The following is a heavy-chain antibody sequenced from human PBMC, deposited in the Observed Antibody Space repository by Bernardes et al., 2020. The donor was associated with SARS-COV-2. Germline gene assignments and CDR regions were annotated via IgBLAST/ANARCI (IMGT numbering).Heavy chain of an antibody. CDR1: GFSLSSDGVG. V-gene: IGHV2-5*02. D-gene: IGHD3-22*01. Sequence: SGPTLVKPTQTLTLTCTFSGFSLSSDGVGVAWIRQPPGKALEWLALIYWDDDQRYSPSLRSRLTITKDTSTSQVVLTMTNMATVYTSTYYCAHMASFDDDDDVYYAGCDYGGQGTLVTGSS. CDR2: IYWDDDQ. J-gene: IGHJ4*02. CDR3: AHMASFDDDDDVYYAGCDY.